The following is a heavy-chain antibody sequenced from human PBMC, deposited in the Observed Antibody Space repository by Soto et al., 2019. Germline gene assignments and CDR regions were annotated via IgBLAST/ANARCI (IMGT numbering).Heavy chain of an antibody. V-gene: IGHV1-69*01. CDR3: ASNPVVVVAARGHKYYYYGMDV. Sequence: QVQLVQSGAEVKKPGSSVKVSCKASGGTFSSYAISWVRQAPGQGLEWMGGIIPIFGTANYAQKFQGRVTITAAESTSTAYMELSSLRSEDTAVYYCASNPVVVVAARGHKYYYYGMDVWGQGTTVTVSS. D-gene: IGHD2-15*01. CDR1: GGTFSSYA. J-gene: IGHJ6*02. CDR2: IIPIFGTA.